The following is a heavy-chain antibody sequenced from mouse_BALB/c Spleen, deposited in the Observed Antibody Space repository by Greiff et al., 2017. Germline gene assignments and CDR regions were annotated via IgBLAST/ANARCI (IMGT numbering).Heavy chain of an antibody. CDR2: INPGSGGT. Sequence: QVQLQQSGAELVRPGTSVKVSCKASGYAFTNYLIEWVKLRPGQGLEWIGVINPGSGGTNYNEKFKGKATLTADKSSSTAYMQLSSLTSDDSAVYFCARSYYGSKAWFAYWGQGTLVTVSA. CDR1: GYAFTNYL. D-gene: IGHD1-1*01. CDR3: ARSYYGSKAWFAY. V-gene: IGHV1-54*01. J-gene: IGHJ3*01.